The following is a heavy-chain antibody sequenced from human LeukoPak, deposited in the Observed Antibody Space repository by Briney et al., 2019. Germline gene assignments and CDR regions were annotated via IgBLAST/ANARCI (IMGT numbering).Heavy chain of an antibody. CDR2: INPNSGGT. CDR1: GYTFTGYY. D-gene: IGHD3-16*02. Sequence: ASVKVSCKASGYTFTGYYMHWVRQAPGQGLEWMGWINPNSGGTKYAQKFQGRVTMTRDTSISTAYMELSRLRSDDTAVYYCARDSSPGYYDYVWGTYPRYWGQGTLVTVSS. V-gene: IGHV1-2*02. CDR3: ARDSSPGYYDYVWGTYPRY. J-gene: IGHJ4*02.